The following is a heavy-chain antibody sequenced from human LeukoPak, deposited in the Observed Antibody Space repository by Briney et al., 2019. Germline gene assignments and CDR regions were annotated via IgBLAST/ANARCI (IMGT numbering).Heavy chain of an antibody. V-gene: IGHV3-23*01. D-gene: IGHD5-18*01. CDR3: AKDGRGYSYGWNFDY. J-gene: IGHJ4*02. Sequence: GGSLRLSCAASGFTFSSYAMSWVRQAPGKGLEWVSVISGSGDSTYYADSVKGRFTISRDNSKNTVYLQMNSLRVEDTALYYCAKDGRGYSYGWNFDYWGQGTLVTVSS. CDR2: ISGSGDST. CDR1: GFTFSSYA.